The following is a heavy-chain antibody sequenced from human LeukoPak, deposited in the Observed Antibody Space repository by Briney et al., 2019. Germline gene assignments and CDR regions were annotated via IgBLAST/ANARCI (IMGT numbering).Heavy chain of an antibody. CDR1: GFTFSSSA. V-gene: IGHV3-23*01. Sequence: GGSLRLSCAASGFTFSSSAMSWVRQAPGKGLEWVSAISNNGGYTYYADSVQGRFTISRDNSKSTLCLQMNSLRAEDTAVYYCAKDPGLWTARQVYYFDYWGQGTLVTVSS. J-gene: IGHJ4*02. CDR3: AKDPGLWTARQVYYFDY. D-gene: IGHD6-6*01. CDR2: ISNNGGYT.